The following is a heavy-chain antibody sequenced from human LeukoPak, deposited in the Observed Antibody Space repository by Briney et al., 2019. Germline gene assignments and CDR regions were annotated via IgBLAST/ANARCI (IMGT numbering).Heavy chain of an antibody. Sequence: ASVKVSCKASGYTFTGYYMHWVRQAPGQGLEWMGWINPNSGGTNYAQKFQGRVTMTRDTSISTAYMELSRLRSDDTAVYYCARDSGYFDWFCAYWGQGTLVTVSS. CDR3: ARDSGYFDWFCAY. J-gene: IGHJ4*02. CDR2: INPNSGGT. CDR1: GYTFTGYY. D-gene: IGHD3-9*01. V-gene: IGHV1-2*02.